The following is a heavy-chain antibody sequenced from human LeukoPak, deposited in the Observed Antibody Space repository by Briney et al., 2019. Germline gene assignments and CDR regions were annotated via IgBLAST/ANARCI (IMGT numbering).Heavy chain of an antibody. CDR2: MSGSGGST. V-gene: IGHV3-23*01. CDR1: GFTFSSYG. Sequence: PGGSLRLSCAASGFTFSSYGMSWVRQAPGKGLEWVSGMSGSGGSTYFADSVKGRFTISRDNSKNTLYLQMNSLRVDDTAVYYCAKEIDYDSSGYYSNFDYWGQGTLVTVSS. D-gene: IGHD3-22*01. J-gene: IGHJ4*02. CDR3: AKEIDYDSSGYYSNFDY.